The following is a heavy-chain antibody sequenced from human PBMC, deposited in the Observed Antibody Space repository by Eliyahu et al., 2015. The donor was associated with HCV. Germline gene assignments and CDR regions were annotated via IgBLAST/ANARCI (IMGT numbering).Heavy chain of an antibody. CDR3: ARLHCNSGTCYSGFDY. V-gene: IGHV3-7*01. J-gene: IGHJ4*02. Sequence: EVQLVESGGGLVQPGGSLRLSCXGSGFTFSSFWMGWVRQAPGKGLEWVAXIKQDGSEKYYVDSVKGRFTISRDNAKNSLYLQMNSLRAEDTAVYYCARLHCNSGTCYSGFDYWGQGSLVTVSS. D-gene: IGHD2-15*01. CDR1: GFTFSSFW. CDR2: IKQDGSEK.